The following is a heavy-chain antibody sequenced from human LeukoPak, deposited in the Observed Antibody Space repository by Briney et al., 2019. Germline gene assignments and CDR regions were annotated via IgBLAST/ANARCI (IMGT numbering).Heavy chain of an antibody. D-gene: IGHD3-22*01. Sequence: PSETLSLTCTVSGGSISSYYWSWIRQPPGKGLEWIGYIYYSGSTNYNPSLKSRVTISVDTSKNQFSLKLSSVTAADTAVYYCAADSSGYLMYWGQGTLVTVSS. V-gene: IGHV4-59*01. CDR2: IYYSGST. J-gene: IGHJ4*02. CDR3: AADSSGYLMY. CDR1: GGSISSYY.